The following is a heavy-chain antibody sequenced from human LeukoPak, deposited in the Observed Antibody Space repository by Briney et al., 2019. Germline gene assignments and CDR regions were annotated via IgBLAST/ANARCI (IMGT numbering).Heavy chain of an antibody. D-gene: IGHD3-22*01. CDR1: GCTFSSYT. J-gene: IGHJ4*02. CDR2: IIPILGIA. Sequence: GASVKVSCKASGCTFSSYTISWVRQAPGRGREWMGRIIPILGIANYAQKFQGRVTITADKSTSTAYMEVSSLRSEDTAVYHCASLYYDRPETGFDYWAQGTLVTVSS. CDR3: ASLYYDRPETGFDY. V-gene: IGHV1-69*02.